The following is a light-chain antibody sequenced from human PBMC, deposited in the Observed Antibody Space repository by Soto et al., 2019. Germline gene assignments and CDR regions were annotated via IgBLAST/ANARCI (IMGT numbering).Light chain of an antibody. V-gene: IGLV7-46*01. CDR3: LLSYSGPRRV. CDR2: DTS. J-gene: IGLJ2*01. Sequence: QAVVTQEPSLTVSPGGTVTLTCGSSTGAVTSGHYPYWFQQKPGQAPRTLIYDTSNKHSWTPARFSGSLLGGKAALTLSGAQPADEAEYYCLLSYSGPRRVFGGGTNVTVL. CDR1: TGAVTSGHY.